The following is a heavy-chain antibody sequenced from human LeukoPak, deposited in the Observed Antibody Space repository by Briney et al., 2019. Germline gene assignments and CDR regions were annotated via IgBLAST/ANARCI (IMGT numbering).Heavy chain of an antibody. D-gene: IGHD6-13*01. CDR2: ISSSSSYI. J-gene: IGHJ4*02. CDR3: AREVYSSSWSYYFDY. V-gene: IGHV3-21*01. CDR1: GFTFSTYS. Sequence: GGSLRLSCAASGFTFSTYSMNWVRQAPGKGLEWVSSISSSSSYIYYADSVEGRFTISRDNAKNSLYLQMNSLRAEDTAVYYCAREVYSSSWSYYFDYWGQGTLVTVSS.